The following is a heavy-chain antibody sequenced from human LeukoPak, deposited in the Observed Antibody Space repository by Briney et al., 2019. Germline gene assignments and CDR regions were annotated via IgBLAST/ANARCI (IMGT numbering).Heavy chain of an antibody. Sequence: GGPLRLSCATSGFSFSSHAMTWVRQAPGKGLEWLSAISISGDDTYYADSVKGRFTISRDNSKNTLYLQMNSLSADDTAMYYCANEIRPNDYWGQGTLVTASS. CDR3: ANEIRPNDY. J-gene: IGHJ4*02. V-gene: IGHV3-23*01. CDR2: ISISGDDT. CDR1: GFSFSSHA. D-gene: IGHD4-17*01.